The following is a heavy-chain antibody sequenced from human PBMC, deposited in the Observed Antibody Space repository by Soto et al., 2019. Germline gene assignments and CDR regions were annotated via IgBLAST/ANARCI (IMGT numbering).Heavy chain of an antibody. D-gene: IGHD2-8*01. V-gene: IGHV1-69*13. CDR1: GGTFSGHG. Sequence: GASVKVSCKAYGGTFSGHGMSWVRQAPGQGLEWMGGIIPTYGTGKYAQTGHYAQNFQGRVTITADESTATVYMELSNLRSEDTAVYYCARDSNIPMASDYFGMDVWGQGTTVTVSS. CDR3: ARDSNIPMASDYFGMDV. J-gene: IGHJ6*02. CDR2: IIPTYGTG.